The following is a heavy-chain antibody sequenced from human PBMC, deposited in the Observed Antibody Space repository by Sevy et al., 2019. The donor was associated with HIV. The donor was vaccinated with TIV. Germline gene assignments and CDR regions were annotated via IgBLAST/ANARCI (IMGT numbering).Heavy chain of an antibody. CDR3: ARDLGLRLGELCSFY. CDR1: GYIFHNYG. Sequence: ASVKVSCTTSGYIFHNYGITWVRQAPGQGLEWVGGITPYNGNSFYAKKFHGRVTITAETSTTTTYMELRRLTSDDTATYYCARDLGLRLGELCSFYWGQGTLLTVSS. D-gene: IGHD3-16*01. CDR2: ITPYNGNS. V-gene: IGHV1-18*04. J-gene: IGHJ4*02.